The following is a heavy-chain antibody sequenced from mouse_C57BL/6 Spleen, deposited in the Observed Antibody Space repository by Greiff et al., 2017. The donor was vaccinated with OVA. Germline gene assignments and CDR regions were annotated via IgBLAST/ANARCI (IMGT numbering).Heavy chain of an antibody. CDR1: GYTFTDYY. V-gene: IGHV1-26*01. D-gene: IGHD1-1*01. J-gene: IGHJ2*01. CDR3: ARSSYYYYYGPDY. Sequence: EVQLQQSGPELVKPGASVKISCKASGYTFTDYYMNWVKQSHGKSLEWIGDINPNNGGTSYNQKFKGKATLTVDKSSSTAYMELRSLTSEDSAVYYCARSSYYYYYGPDYWGQGTTLTVSS. CDR2: INPNNGGT.